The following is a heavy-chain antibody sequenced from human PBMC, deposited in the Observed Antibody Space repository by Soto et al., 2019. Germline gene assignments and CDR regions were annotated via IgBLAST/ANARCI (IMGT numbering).Heavy chain of an antibody. CDR3: ARDISQNDGTPAASLRFHT. Sequence: ASVKVSCKASGFSFSDYFTHWVRQAPGQGLEWMGIINPSGDSRNYAQKFQGRVTITRDTSTSTVYMDLSSLRYEDTAVYYCARDISQNDGTPAASLRFHTWGGGTPVTVSS. CDR2: INPSGDSR. J-gene: IGHJ1*01. D-gene: IGHD2-2*01. CDR1: GFSFSDYF. V-gene: IGHV1-46*01.